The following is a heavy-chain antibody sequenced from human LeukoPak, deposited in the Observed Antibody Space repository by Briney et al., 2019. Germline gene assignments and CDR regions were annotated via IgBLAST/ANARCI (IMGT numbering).Heavy chain of an antibody. J-gene: IGHJ6*03. CDR2: ISGSGGST. CDR3: ARGLKGDSSGYYYEYYYYMDV. CDR1: GFTFSSYA. D-gene: IGHD3-22*01. Sequence: PGGSLRLSCAASGFTFSSYAMSWVRQAPGKGLEWVSAISGSGGSTYYADSVKGRFTISRDNSKNTLYLQMNSLRAEDTAVYYCARGLKGDSSGYYYEYYYYMDVWGKGTTVTVSS. V-gene: IGHV3-23*01.